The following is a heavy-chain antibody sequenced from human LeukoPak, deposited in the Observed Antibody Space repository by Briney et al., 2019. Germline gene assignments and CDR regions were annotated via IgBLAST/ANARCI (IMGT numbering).Heavy chain of an antibody. Sequence: ASVTVSCKASGYTFTSYAMNWVRQAPGQGLEWMGWINTNTGNPTYAQGFTGRFVFSLDTSVSTAYLQISSLKAEDTAVYYCARTGVIWSSGIYYYYGMDVWGQGTTVTVSS. D-gene: IGHD3-16*01. CDR3: ARTGVIWSSGIYYYYGMDV. CDR1: GYTFTSYA. J-gene: IGHJ6*02. V-gene: IGHV7-4-1*02. CDR2: INTNTGNP.